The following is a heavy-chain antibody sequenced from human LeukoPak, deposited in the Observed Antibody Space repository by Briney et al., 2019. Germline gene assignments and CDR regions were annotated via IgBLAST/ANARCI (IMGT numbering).Heavy chain of an antibody. J-gene: IGHJ4*02. CDR2: ISGSGGST. Sequence: GGSLRLSCAASGFTFSSYAMSWVRQAPGKGLEWVSAISGSGGSTYYADSVKGRFTISRDSSKNTLYLQMNSLRAEDTAVYYCAKLGSDILTGYSSRSFDYWGQGTLVTVSS. D-gene: IGHD3-9*01. V-gene: IGHV3-23*01. CDR1: GFTFSSYA. CDR3: AKLGSDILTGYSSRSFDY.